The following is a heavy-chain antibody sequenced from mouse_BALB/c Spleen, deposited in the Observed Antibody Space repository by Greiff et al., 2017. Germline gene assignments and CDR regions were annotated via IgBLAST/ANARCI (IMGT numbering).Heavy chain of an antibody. CDR3: ARERWDYGYYAMDY. CDR2: ISYDGSN. V-gene: IGHV3-6*02. Sequence: EVHLVESGPGLVKPSQSLSLTCSVTGYSITSGYYWNWIRQFPGNKLEWMGYISYDGSNNYNPSLKNRISITRDTSKNQFFLKLNSVTTEDTATYYCARERWDYGYYAMDYWGQGTSVTVSS. D-gene: IGHD1-2*01. CDR1: GYSITSGYY. J-gene: IGHJ4*01.